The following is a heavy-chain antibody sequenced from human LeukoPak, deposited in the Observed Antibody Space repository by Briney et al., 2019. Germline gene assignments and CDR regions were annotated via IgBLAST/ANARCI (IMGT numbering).Heavy chain of an antibody. D-gene: IGHD3-22*01. CDR2: FDPEDGET. J-gene: IGHJ4*02. Sequence: ASVKVSCKVSGYTLTELSMHWVRQAPGKGLGGRGGFDPEDGETIYAQKFQGRVTMTEDTSADTAYMELSSLRSEDTAVYYCATGLHLAYYYDGSVWGQGTLVTVSS. CDR1: GYTLTELS. V-gene: IGHV1-24*01. CDR3: ATGLHLAYYYDGSV.